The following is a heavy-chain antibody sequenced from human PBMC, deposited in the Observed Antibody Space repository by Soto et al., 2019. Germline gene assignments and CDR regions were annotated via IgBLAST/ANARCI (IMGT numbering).Heavy chain of an antibody. D-gene: IGHD3-3*01. Sequence: SETLSLTCTVSGGSISSSSYYWGWIRQPPGKGLEWIGSIYYSGSTYYNPSLKSRVTISVDTSKNQFSLKLSSVTAADTAVYYCARTYYDFWSGYYFREAAKSTYNWFDPWGQGTLVTVSS. V-gene: IGHV4-39*01. CDR2: IYYSGST. J-gene: IGHJ5*02. CDR3: ARTYYDFWSGYYFREAAKSTYNWFDP. CDR1: GGSISSSSYY.